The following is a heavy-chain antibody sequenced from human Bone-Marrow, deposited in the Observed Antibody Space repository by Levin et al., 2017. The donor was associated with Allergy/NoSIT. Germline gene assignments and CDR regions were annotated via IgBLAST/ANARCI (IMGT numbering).Heavy chain of an antibody. D-gene: IGHD4-17*01. J-gene: IGHJ4*02. CDR3: AAGGNDYGDYGLHY. Sequence: GESLKISCVASGFTFRNYGMHWVRQTPDKGLEWVAFISYGASYTKYVDSVTGRFVISRDDSKNTLYLQMNGLNAEDTALYYCAAGGNDYGDYGLHYWGQGILVSVSS. CDR2: ISYGASYT. V-gene: IGHV3-30*02. CDR1: GFTFRNYG.